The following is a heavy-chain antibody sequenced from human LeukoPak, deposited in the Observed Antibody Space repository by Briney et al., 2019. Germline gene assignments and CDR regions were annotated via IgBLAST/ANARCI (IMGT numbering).Heavy chain of an antibody. J-gene: IGHJ4*02. CDR3: AKARYSYGYEFDY. CDR1: GFTFSSNA. D-gene: IGHD5-18*01. Sequence: GGSLRLSCAASGFTFSSNAMSCVRQAPGKGLEWVSAITGSGGTTYYADSVMGRFTISRDNSKNTLYLQMNSLRAEDTALYYCAKARYSYGYEFDYWGQGTLVTVSS. V-gene: IGHV3-23*01. CDR2: ITGSGGTT.